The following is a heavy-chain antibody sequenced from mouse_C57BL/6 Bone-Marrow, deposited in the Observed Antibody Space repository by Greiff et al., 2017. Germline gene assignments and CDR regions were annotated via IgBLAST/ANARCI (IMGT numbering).Heavy chain of an antibody. CDR2: ISSGGDYI. Sequence: EVQRVASGEGLVKPGGSLKLSCAASGFTFSSYAMSWVRQTPEKRLEWVAYISSGGDYIYYADTVKGRFTISRDNARNTLYLQMSSLKSEDTAMYYCTRDGYYDYAMDYWGQGTSVTVSS. J-gene: IGHJ4*01. V-gene: IGHV5-9-1*02. CDR3: TRDGYYDYAMDY. CDR1: GFTFSSYA. D-gene: IGHD2-3*01.